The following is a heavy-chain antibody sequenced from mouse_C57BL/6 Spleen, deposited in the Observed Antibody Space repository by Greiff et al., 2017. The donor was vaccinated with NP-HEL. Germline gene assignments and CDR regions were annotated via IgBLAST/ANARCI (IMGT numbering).Heavy chain of an antibody. CDR1: GFTFSSYA. CDR3: TRDDAGLAY. CDR2: ISSGGDYI. J-gene: IGHJ3*01. Sequence: EVKVVESGEGLVKPGGSLKLSCAASGFTFSSYAMSWVRQTPEKRLEWVAYISSGGDYIYYVDTVKGRVTISRDNARNTLYLQMSSLKSEDTAMYYCTRDDAGLAYWGQGTLVTVSA. D-gene: IGHD2-3*01. V-gene: IGHV5-9-1*02.